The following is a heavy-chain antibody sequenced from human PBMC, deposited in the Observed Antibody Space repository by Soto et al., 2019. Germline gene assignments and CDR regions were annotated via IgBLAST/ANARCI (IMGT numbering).Heavy chain of an antibody. J-gene: IGHJ4*02. CDR1: GYTFSSYY. D-gene: IGHD5-18*01. Sequence: QVQLVQPGAEVKKPGASVKVSCKASGYTFSSYYMHWVRQAHGQGLEWMGIINPSGGSTIYAQKFQGRVTMTRETSTSTVYIELSSLRSEDTAVYYCARNERRGYSYGFGYWGQGTLVTVSS. CDR3: ARNERRGYSYGFGY. CDR2: INPSGGST. V-gene: IGHV1-46*01.